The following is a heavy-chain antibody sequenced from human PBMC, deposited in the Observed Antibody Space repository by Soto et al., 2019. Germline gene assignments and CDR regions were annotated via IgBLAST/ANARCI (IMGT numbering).Heavy chain of an antibody. CDR3: ARHGCSSGGCSYYYYSYGMDV. D-gene: IGHD2-15*01. Sequence: QLQLQESGPGLVKPSETLSLTCTVSGGSISSSYYYWGWIRQPAGKGLEWIGSIYYSGSAYYTPSLKSRLTISVDASKNQFSLKPSSVTAADTAVYYCARHGCSSGGCSYYYYSYGMDVWGQGTTVTVSS. CDR2: IYYSGSA. CDR1: GGSISSSYYY. V-gene: IGHV4-39*01. J-gene: IGHJ6*02.